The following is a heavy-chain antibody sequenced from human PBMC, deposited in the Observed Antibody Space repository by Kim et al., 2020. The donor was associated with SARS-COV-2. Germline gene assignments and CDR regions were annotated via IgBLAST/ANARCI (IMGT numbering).Heavy chain of an antibody. V-gene: IGHV3-53*01. D-gene: IGHD1-1*01. Sequence: GGSLRLSCAASEFSVSTKTMTWVRQAPGKGLEWVSIIYRNGTTYYSDSVKGRFTTSRDTSKNTLYLQMDNLRADDTAVYYCAGDNYNNYCYEYWGQGTLVTVSA. CDR1: EFSVSTKT. CDR2: IYRNGTT. J-gene: IGHJ4*02. CDR3: AGDNYNNYCYEY.